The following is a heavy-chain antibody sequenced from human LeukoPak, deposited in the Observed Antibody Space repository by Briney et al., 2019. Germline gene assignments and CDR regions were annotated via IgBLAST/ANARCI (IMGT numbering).Heavy chain of an antibody. CDR2: IKSKTDGRTT. CDR3: TTVLLWFGELSFDY. D-gene: IGHD3-10*01. J-gene: IGHJ4*02. Sequence: GGSLRLSCEASGFTFSNAWMSLVRQAPGKGPEWVDRIKSKTDGRTTDYAAPVKGKFTISRDDSKNTLYLQMNSLKTEDTAVYYCTTVLLWFGELSFDYWGQGTLVTVSS. CDR1: GFTFSNAW. V-gene: IGHV3-15*01.